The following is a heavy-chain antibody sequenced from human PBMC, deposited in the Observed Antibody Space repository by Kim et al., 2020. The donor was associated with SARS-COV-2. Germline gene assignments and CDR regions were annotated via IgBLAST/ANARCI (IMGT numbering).Heavy chain of an antibody. V-gene: IGHV3-30-3*01. Sequence: GGSLRLSCAASGFTFSSYAMHWVRQAPGKGLEWVAVISYDGSNKYYADSVKGRFTISRDNSKNTLYLQMNSLRAEDTAVYYCASPRGYSYCTHFYYWSEG. CDR3: ASPRGYSYCTHFYY. D-gene: IGHD5-18*01. CDR1: GFTFSSYA. CDR2: ISYDGSNK. J-gene: IGHJ4*02.